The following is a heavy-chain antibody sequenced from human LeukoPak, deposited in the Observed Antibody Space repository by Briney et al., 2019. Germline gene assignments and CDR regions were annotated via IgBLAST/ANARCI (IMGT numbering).Heavy chain of an antibody. CDR3: AKGYYYDSSGHFDY. J-gene: IGHJ4*02. V-gene: IGHV3-9*03. CDR1: GFTFDDYA. D-gene: IGHD3-22*01. CDR2: ISWNSGSI. Sequence: GGSLRLSCAASGFTFDDYAMHWVRQAPGKGLEWVSGISWNSGSIGYADSVKGRFTISRDNAKSSLYLQMNSLRGEDMALYYCAKGYYYDSSGHFDYWGQGTLVTVSS.